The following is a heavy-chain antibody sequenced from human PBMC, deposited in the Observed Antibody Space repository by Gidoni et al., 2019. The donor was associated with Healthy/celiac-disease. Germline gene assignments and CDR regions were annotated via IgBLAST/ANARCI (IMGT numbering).Heavy chain of an antibody. CDR2: ISSSGSTI. CDR1: GFTFSDYY. V-gene: IGHV3-11*01. Sequence: QVQLVESGGVLVKPGGSLRLSCAASGFTFSDYYMSWIRQAPGKGLEWVSYISSSGSTIYDADSVKGRFTISRDNAKNSLYLQMNSLRAEDTAVYYCARFGSYYYDSSGDPLGGDYYYGMDVWGQGTTVTVSS. D-gene: IGHD3-22*01. CDR3: ARFGSYYYDSSGDPLGGDYYYGMDV. J-gene: IGHJ6*02.